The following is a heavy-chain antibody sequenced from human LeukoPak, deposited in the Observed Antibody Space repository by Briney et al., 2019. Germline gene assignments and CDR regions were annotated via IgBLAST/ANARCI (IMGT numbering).Heavy chain of an antibody. V-gene: IGHV3-30*18. CDR1: GFTLSSYG. Sequence: GRSLTLSCAASGFTLSSYGMHWVRQAPGKGLEGVAVISYDGSNKYYADSVKGRFTISRDNSKNTLYLQMNSLRAEDTAVYYCAKPSYYDFWSGKKYYFDYWGQGTLVTVSS. D-gene: IGHD3-3*01. J-gene: IGHJ4*02. CDR3: AKPSYYDFWSGKKYYFDY. CDR2: ISYDGSNK.